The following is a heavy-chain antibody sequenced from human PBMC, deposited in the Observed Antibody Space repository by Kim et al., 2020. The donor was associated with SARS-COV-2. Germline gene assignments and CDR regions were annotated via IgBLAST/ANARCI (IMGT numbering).Heavy chain of an antibody. CDR3: ARRYCITTCMGNDAFDI. D-gene: IGHD2-2*01. V-gene: IGHV3-30-3*01. Sequence: GGSLRLSCVASGLTFSRYAFHWVRQAPGKGLEWVAVISVDGSIKFYADSVRGRSTISRDNSKNTVYLQINSLRAEDTAVYYCARRYCITTCMGNDAFDIWGQGTMVTVSS. J-gene: IGHJ3*02. CDR2: ISVDGSIK. CDR1: GLTFSRYA.